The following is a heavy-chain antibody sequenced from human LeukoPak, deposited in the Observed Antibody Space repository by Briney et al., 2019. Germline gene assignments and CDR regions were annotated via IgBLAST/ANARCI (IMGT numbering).Heavy chain of an antibody. CDR2: INPNSGGT. J-gene: IGHJ6*02. Sequence: ASVKVSCKASGYTFTGYYMHWVRQAPGQGLEWMGWINPNSGGTNYAQKFQGRVTMTRDTSISTAYMELGRLRSDDTAVYYCARVAPYYYGSGSYLVHYYYYGMDVWGQGTTVTVSS. CDR3: ARVAPYYYGSGSYLVHYYYYGMDV. V-gene: IGHV1-2*02. CDR1: GYTFTGYY. D-gene: IGHD3-10*01.